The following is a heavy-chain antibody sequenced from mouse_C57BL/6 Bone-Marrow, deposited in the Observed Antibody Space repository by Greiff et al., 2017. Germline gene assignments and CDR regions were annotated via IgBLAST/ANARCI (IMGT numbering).Heavy chain of an antibody. D-gene: IGHD2-1*01. CDR3: AKGIYGSAFDY. V-gene: IGHV5-6*01. CDR2: ISRGGSYT. CDR1: GFTFSSYG. J-gene: IGHJ3*01. Sequence: EVKLVESGGDLVKPGGSLKFSCAASGFTFSSYGMSWVRQTPDKRLEWVATISRGGSYTYYPDSVKGRFTISRDNAKNTLYLKMSSLKSEDTAMYYCAKGIYGSAFDYWGQGTLVTVSA.